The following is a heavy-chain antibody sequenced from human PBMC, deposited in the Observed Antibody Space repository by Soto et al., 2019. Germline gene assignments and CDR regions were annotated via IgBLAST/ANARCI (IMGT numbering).Heavy chain of an antibody. CDR1: GFSLSTSEVG. CDR3: AHRFDWYYFNY. J-gene: IGHJ4*02. Sequence: SGPTLVNPTETLTLTCSVSGFSLSTSEVGVGWFRQPPGRALEWLALIYWDDDKRYSPSLKSRLTITKDTSKNRVVLTMTNVDPVDTATYFCAHRFDWYYFNYWGQGTLVTVSS. CDR2: IYWDDDK. V-gene: IGHV2-5*02. D-gene: IGHD3-9*01.